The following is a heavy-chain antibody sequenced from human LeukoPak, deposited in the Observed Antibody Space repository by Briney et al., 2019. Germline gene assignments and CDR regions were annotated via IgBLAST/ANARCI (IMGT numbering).Heavy chain of an antibody. J-gene: IGHJ4*02. V-gene: IGHV3-21*01. Sequence: GGSLRLSCAASGFTFSSYSMNWVRQAPGKGLEWVSSISSSSYIYYADSVKGRFTIFRDNAKNSLYLQMNSLRAEDTAVYYCAREDGGWLDYWGQGTLVTVSS. CDR1: GFTFSSYS. CDR3: AREDGGWLDY. CDR2: ISSSSYI. D-gene: IGHD6-19*01.